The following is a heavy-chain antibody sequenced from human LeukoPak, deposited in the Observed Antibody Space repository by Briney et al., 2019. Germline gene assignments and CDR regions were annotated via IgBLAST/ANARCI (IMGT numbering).Heavy chain of an antibody. Sequence: GGSLRLSCAASGFTFRNYAMNWVRQAPGEGLEWVSAISGSDGNTYYADSVKGRFTISRDNAKNSLYLQMNSLRAEDTAVYYCARARYCSSTNCYEHDYWGQGTLVTVSS. D-gene: IGHD2-2*01. V-gene: IGHV3-21*01. J-gene: IGHJ4*02. CDR1: GFTFRNYA. CDR3: ARARYCSSTNCYEHDY. CDR2: ISGSDGNT.